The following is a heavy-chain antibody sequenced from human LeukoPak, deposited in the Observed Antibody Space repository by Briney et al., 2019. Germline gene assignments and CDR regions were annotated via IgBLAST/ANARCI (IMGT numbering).Heavy chain of an antibody. D-gene: IGHD3-10*01. CDR3: ASSIVVRGVMYGMDV. Sequence: NPSETLSLTCTVSGGPISSYYWSWIRQPAGKGLEWIGRIYTSGSTNYNPSPKSRVTMSVDTSKNQFSLKLSSVTAADTAVYYCASSIVVRGVMYGMDVWGQGTTVTVSS. CDR2: IYTSGST. J-gene: IGHJ6*02. CDR1: GGPISSYY. V-gene: IGHV4-4*07.